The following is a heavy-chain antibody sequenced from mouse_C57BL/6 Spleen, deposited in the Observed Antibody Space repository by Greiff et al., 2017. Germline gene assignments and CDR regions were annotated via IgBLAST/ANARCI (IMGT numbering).Heavy chain of an antibody. D-gene: IGHD1-1*01. CDR3: AREGYYGSSFAY. CDR2: INYSGST. J-gene: IGHJ3*01. Sequence: EVQGVESGPGMVKPSQSLSLTCTVTGYSITSGYDWHWIRHFPGNKLEWMGFINYSGSTNYNPSLKSRISITHDTSKNHFFLTLNSVTTEDTATYYCAREGYYGSSFAYWGQGTLVTVSA. CDR1: GYSITSGYD. V-gene: IGHV3-1*01.